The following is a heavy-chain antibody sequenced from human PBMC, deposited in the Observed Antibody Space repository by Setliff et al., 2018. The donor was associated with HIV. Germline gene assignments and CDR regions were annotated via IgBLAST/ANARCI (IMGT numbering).Heavy chain of an antibody. CDR3: ARVNPFLYYYDTSGHSGALDI. V-gene: IGHV1-2*02. CDR1: GYTFTGYY. D-gene: IGHD3-22*01. J-gene: IGHJ3*02. Sequence: ASVKVSCKASGYTFTGYYINWMRQAPGQGLEWMGWINSNSGGTNYAQRFQGRVTVTRDTSISTAYMELSRLRSDDTAVFYCARVNPFLYYYDTSGHSGALDIWGQGTVVTVSS. CDR2: INSNSGGT.